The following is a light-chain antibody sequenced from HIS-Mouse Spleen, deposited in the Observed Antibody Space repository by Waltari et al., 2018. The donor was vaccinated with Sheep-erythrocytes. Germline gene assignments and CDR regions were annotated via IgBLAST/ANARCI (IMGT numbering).Light chain of an antibody. V-gene: IGLV2-11*01. CDR3: CSYAGSYNHV. Sequence: QSALTQPRSVSGYPGQSVTISCTGTSIAVRCYNYVPWYQQHPGKAPKLMIYDVSKRPSGVPDRFSGSKSGNTASLTISGLQAEDEADYYCCSYAGSYNHVFATGTKVTVL. J-gene: IGLJ1*01. CDR1: SIAVRCYNY. CDR2: DVS.